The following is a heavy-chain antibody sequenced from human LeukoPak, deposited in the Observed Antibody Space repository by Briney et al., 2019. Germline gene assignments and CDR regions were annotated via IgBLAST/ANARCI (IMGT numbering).Heavy chain of an antibody. Sequence: PGGSLRLSCAVSGFTFSSYSMNWVRQAPGKGLEWVSSISSSSSHIYYADSVKGRFTISTDKAKNSLYLQMNSLRAEDTAVYYCARDAAAAGEFDYWGQGTLVTVSS. CDR3: ARDAAAAGEFDY. CDR2: ISSSSSHI. D-gene: IGHD6-13*01. J-gene: IGHJ4*02. CDR1: GFTFSSYS. V-gene: IGHV3-21*01.